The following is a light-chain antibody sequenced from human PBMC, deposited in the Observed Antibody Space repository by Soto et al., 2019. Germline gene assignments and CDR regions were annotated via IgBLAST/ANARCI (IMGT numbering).Light chain of an antibody. V-gene: IGLV1-44*01. Sequence: QSVLTQPPSASGTPGQRVTISCSGGSSNIGGNTVNWYQQLPGTAPKLLIYDNNQRPSGVPARFSGSKSGTSASLAISGLQSEDEADYYCAAWDDSLNGHVVFGGGTKLTVL. CDR2: DNN. J-gene: IGLJ2*01. CDR1: SSNIGGNT. CDR3: AAWDDSLNGHVV.